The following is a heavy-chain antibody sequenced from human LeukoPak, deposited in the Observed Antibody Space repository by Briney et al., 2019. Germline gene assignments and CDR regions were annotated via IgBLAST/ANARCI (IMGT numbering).Heavy chain of an antibody. CDR2: IHPRSGET. CDR1: GYSFTAFY. D-gene: IGHD3-10*01. Sequence: GASVKVSCKASGYSFTAFYIHWVRQAPGQGLEWMGWIHPRSGETNYAYKFRGRVTMTRDTSISTAYMDLGSLGTDDTADYYCARDGEYGTGSYYRGCFDYWGQGILVTVSS. V-gene: IGHV1-2*02. CDR3: ARDGEYGTGSYYRGCFDY. J-gene: IGHJ4*02.